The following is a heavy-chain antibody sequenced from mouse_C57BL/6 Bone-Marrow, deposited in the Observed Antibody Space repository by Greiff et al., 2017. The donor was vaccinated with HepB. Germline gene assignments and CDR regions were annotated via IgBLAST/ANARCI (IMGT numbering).Heavy chain of an antibody. D-gene: IGHD2-1*01. CDR2: IYPGSGNT. Sequence: QVQLQQSGAELVRPGASVKLSCKASGYTFTDYYINWVKQRPGQGLEWIARIYPGSGNTYYNEKFKGKATLTAEKSSSTAYMQLSSLTSEDSAVYFCARGGKMFAYWGQGTLVTVSA. CDR3: ARGGKMFAY. V-gene: IGHV1-76*01. J-gene: IGHJ3*01. CDR1: GYTFTDYY.